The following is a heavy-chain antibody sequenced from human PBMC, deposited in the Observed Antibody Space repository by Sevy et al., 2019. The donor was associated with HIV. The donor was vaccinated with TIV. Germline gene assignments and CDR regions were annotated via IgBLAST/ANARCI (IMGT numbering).Heavy chain of an antibody. D-gene: IGHD1-26*01. CDR1: EDSVSRNSGS. CDR3: VRDVRSGSFSRGFDY. J-gene: IGHJ4*02. CDR2: AYYTSKWYY. Sequence: KQSQTLSLTCAISEDSVSRNSGSWNWIRQSPSRGLEWLGRAYYTSKWYYDYSASLKSRLSINPDTSKNQFSLQLNSVTPEDTAVYYCVRDVRSGSFSRGFDYWGQGTLVTVSS. V-gene: IGHV6-1*01.